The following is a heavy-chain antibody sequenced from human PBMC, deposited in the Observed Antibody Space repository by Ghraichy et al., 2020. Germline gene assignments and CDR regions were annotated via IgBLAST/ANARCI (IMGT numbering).Heavy chain of an antibody. V-gene: IGHV3-74*01. Sequence: GESLNISCAASGFTFSSYWMHWVRQAPGKGLVWVSRINSDGSTTNYADSVKGRFTIFRDNAKNTLYLQMNSLRVEDTAVYYCATLGKTGAAFDPWGQGTLVAVSS. J-gene: IGHJ5*02. CDR2: INSDGSTT. CDR1: GFTFSSYW. D-gene: IGHD1-26*01. CDR3: ATLGKTGAAFDP.